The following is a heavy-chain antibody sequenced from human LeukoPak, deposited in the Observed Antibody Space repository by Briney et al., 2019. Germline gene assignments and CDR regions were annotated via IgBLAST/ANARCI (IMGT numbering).Heavy chain of an antibody. CDR2: IKQDGSEK. J-gene: IGHJ4*02. Sequence: GGSLRLSCAASGYTFSTYWMSWVRQAPGKGLEWVANIKQDGSEKFYVDSVKGRFTISRDNAKNLLYLQMYSLRAEDTAVYYCARDRADRPLGYWGQGTLVTVSS. CDR1: GYTFSTYW. D-gene: IGHD6-6*01. CDR3: ARDRADRPLGY. V-gene: IGHV3-7*01.